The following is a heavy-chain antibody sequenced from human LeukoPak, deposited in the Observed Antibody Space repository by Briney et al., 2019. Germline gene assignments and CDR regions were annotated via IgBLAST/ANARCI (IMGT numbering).Heavy chain of an antibody. CDR1: GYTFTGYY. D-gene: IGHD4-17*01. V-gene: IGHV1-2*02. Sequence: ASVKVSCKASGYTFTGYYMHWVRQAPGQGLEWMGWINPNSGGTNYAQKFQGRVTMTRDTSISTAYMELSRLRSDDTAVYYCARDRTTVTTFYYMDVWGKGTTVTISS. J-gene: IGHJ6*03. CDR3: ARDRTTVTTFYYMDV. CDR2: INPNSGGT.